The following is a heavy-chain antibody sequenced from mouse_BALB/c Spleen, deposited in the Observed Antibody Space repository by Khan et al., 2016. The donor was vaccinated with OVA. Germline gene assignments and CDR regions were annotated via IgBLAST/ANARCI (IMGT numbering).Heavy chain of an antibody. D-gene: IGHD4-1*01. Sequence: EVELVESGGDLVKPGGSLKISCAASGFTFSSYSMSWVRQTPDKRLEWVASISSGGDYTYYPDSVKGRFTISRDNAKNTLYLQISDLKSEDTAMYYCADHLTGSFAYWGQGTLVTVSA. CDR2: ISSGGDYT. V-gene: IGHV5-6*01. J-gene: IGHJ3*01. CDR1: GFTFSSYS. CDR3: ADHLTGSFAY.